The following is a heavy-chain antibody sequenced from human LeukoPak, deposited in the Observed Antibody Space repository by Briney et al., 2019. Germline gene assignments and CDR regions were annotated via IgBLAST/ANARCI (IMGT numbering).Heavy chain of an antibody. CDR3: AKGHIAVALFPSY. CDR2: IRGSGGST. V-gene: IGHV3-23*01. CDR1: GFXFSSYA. J-gene: IGHJ4*02. D-gene: IGHD6-19*01. Sequence: GGSLRLSCAASGFXFSSYAXSWVXQAXXXXXXXXXAIRGSGGSTYYADSVKGRFTISRDNSKNTLYLQMNSLRAEDTAVYYCAKGHIAVALFPSYWGQGTLVTVSS.